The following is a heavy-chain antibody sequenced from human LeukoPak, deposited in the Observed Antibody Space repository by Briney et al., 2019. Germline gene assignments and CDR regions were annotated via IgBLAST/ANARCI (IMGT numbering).Heavy chain of an antibody. D-gene: IGHD5-18*01. CDR3: VSPRGFGYGYFDY. V-gene: IGHV4-39*01. CDR2: IYYSKNT. Sequence: SETLSLTCTVSGGSISSSSAYWGWSRQPPGKGLEWIGSIYYSKNTYYNPSLKSRVTISADTSKNQFSLTLGSVSATDTAVYYCVSPRGFGYGYFDYWGQGTLVTVSS. J-gene: IGHJ4*02. CDR1: GGSISSSSAY.